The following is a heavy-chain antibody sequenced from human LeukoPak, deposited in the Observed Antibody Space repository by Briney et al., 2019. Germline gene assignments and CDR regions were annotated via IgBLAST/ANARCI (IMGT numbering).Heavy chain of an antibody. J-gene: IGHJ4*02. CDR1: GFTFSSYS. CDR2: ISSSSSYI. D-gene: IGHD6-13*01. V-gene: IGHV3-21*01. CDR3: AGVTIPYSSSWYGLDY. Sequence: GGSLRLSCAASGFTFSSYSMNWVRQAPGKGLEWVSSISSSSSYIYYADSVKGRFTISRDNAKNSLYLQMNSLRAEDTAVYYCAGVTIPYSSSWYGLDYWGQGTLVTVSS.